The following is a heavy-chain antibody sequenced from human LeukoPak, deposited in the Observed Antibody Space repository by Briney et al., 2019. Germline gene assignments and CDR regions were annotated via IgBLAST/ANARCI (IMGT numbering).Heavy chain of an antibody. CDR2: ISSSSSYI. D-gene: IGHD3-10*01. J-gene: IGHJ4*02. CDR1: GFTFSSYS. Sequence: GGSLRLSCAASGFTFSSYSMNWVRQAPGKGLEWVSSISSSSSYIYYADSVKGRFTISRDNAKNSLYLQMNSLRAEDTAVYYCARDHYGSGSYNDYWGQGTLVTVSS. CDR3: ARDHYGSGSYNDY. V-gene: IGHV3-21*01.